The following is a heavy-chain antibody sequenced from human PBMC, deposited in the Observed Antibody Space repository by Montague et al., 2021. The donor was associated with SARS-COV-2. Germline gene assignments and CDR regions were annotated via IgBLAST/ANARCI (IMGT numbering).Heavy chain of an antibody. CDR1: GHSFTSYW. J-gene: IGHJ6*02. CDR3: ARPYCSSSSCYYGMDV. CDR2: IYPGDSDI. Sequence: QSGAEVKKPGESLKISCRGSGHSFTSYWIGWVRQMPGKGLEWMGIIYPGDSDIRYSPSFQGQVIISADKSISTAYLQWSSLKASDTGMYYCARPYCSSSSCYYGMDVWGQGTTVTVSS. D-gene: IGHD2-2*01. V-gene: IGHV5-51*01.